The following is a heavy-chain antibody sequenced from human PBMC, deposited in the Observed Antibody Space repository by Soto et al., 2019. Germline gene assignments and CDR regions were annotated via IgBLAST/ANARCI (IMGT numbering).Heavy chain of an antibody. J-gene: IGHJ4*02. CDR2: ISGSGTTI. Sequence: EVHLVESGGGWVQPGGSLRLSCAASGFIFISYAINWVRQTPGKGLEWVSYISGSGTTIYYADSVKGRFTISRDYAKNSLYLQMNSLRAEDTAVYYCASFSRMTDGYYWGQGTLVTVSS. CDR1: GFIFISYA. CDR3: ASFSRMTDGYY. V-gene: IGHV3-48*01. D-gene: IGHD3-22*01.